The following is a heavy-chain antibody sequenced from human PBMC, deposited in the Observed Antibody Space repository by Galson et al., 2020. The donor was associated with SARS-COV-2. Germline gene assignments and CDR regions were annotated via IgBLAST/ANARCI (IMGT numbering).Heavy chain of an antibody. CDR2: IYPGDSDT. D-gene: IGHD5-12*01. V-gene: IGHV5-51*01. CDR1: GYSFTSYW. Sequence: GESLKISCKGSGYSFTSYWIGWVRQMPGKGLEWMGIIYPGDSDTRYSPSFQGQVTISADKSISTAYLQLSSLTAADTAMYYCARHLAIVATKTVPAYYYYYGMDVWGQGTTVTVSS. J-gene: IGHJ6*02. CDR3: ARHLAIVATKTVPAYYYYYGMDV.